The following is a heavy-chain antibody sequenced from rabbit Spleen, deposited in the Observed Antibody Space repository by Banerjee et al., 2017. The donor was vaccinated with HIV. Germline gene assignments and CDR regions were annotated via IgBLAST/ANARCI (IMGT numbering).Heavy chain of an antibody. V-gene: IGHV1S40*01. CDR1: GFSFSSSYY. CDR3: ARDCDGNSDLDL. D-gene: IGHD2-1*01. J-gene: IGHJ3*01. Sequence: QSLEESGGGLVKPGASLTLTCTASGFSFSSSYYMCWVRQAPGKRPEWIACIYVGSSGSTYYASWAKGRFTISKTSSTTVTLQMTSLTAADTATYFCARDCDGNSDLDLWGQGTLVTVS. CDR2: IYVGSSGST.